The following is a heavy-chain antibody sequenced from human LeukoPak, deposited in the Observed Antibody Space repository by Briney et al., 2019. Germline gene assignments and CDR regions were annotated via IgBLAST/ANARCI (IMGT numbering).Heavy chain of an antibody. CDR3: ARDAVSTDY. J-gene: IGHJ4*02. CDR2: INPNSGDT. D-gene: IGHD5/OR15-5a*01. V-gene: IGHV1-2*06. Sequence: ASMKVSCKASGYTFTGYYMHWVRQAPGQGLEWMGRINPNSGDTNYAQKFQGRVTMTRDTSISTAYMELSRLRSDYTAVYYCARDAVSTDYWGQGTLVTVSS. CDR1: GYTFTGYY.